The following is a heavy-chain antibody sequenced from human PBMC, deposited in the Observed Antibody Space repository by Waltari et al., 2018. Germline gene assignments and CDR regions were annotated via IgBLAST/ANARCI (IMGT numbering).Heavy chain of an antibody. V-gene: IGHV4-4*07. J-gene: IGHJ4*02. D-gene: IGHD5-18*01. Sequence: QVQLLQSGPRLVKPSETLSLTCTVSGVSIENYFWSWIRQSAGKELEWIGRISSRGDSNYNPSLKSRVTISVDTSKNQFSLKLSSVTAADTAVYYCARGYILSDWGQGTLVTVSS. CDR3: ARGYILSD. CDR2: ISSRGDS. CDR1: GVSIENYF.